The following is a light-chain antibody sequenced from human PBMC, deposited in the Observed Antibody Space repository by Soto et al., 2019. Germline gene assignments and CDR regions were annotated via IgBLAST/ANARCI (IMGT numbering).Light chain of an antibody. Sequence: EIVLTQSPATLSLSPGERATLSCRASQSVSNNYLAWYQQKPGQAPRLPIYGASNRATGIPDRFSGSGSGTDFTLTISRLEPEDFAVYYCQQYGSSGTFGQGTKVDI. J-gene: IGKJ1*01. CDR1: QSVSNNY. CDR3: QQYGSSGT. V-gene: IGKV3-20*01. CDR2: GAS.